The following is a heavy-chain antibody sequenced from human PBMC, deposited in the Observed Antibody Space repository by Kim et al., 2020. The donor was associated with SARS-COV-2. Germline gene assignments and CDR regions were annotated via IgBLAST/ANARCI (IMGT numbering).Heavy chain of an antibody. D-gene: IGHD3-16*01. CDR1: GFTFSSYG. J-gene: IGHJ4*02. CDR2: IWYDGSNK. V-gene: IGHV3-33*06. Sequence: GGSLRLSCAASGFTFSSYGMHWVRQAPGKGLEWVAVIWYDGSNKYYADSVKGRFTISRDNSKNTLYLQMNSLRAEDTAVYYCAKDWGRGFYYFDYWGQGTLVTVSS. CDR3: AKDWGRGFYYFDY.